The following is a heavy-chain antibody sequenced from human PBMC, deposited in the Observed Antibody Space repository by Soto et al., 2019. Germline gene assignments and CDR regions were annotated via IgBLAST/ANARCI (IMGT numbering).Heavy chain of an antibody. Sequence: SETLSLTCTVSGCSISSSSYYWGWIRQPPGKGLEWIGSIYYSGSTYYNPSLKSRVTISVDASKNQFSLKLSSVTAADTAVYYCARLEVGSFWFDPWGQGTLVTVSS. D-gene: IGHD3-10*01. CDR2: IYYSGST. J-gene: IGHJ5*02. CDR3: ARLEVGSFWFDP. V-gene: IGHV4-39*01. CDR1: GCSISSSSYY.